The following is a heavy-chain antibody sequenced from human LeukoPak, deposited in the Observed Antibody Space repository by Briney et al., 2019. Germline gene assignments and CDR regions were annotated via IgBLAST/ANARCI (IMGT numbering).Heavy chain of an antibody. D-gene: IGHD1-26*01. V-gene: IGHV3-23*01. Sequence: GGSLRLSCTGSGFSFGDYAMSWVRQAPGKGLEWVSAISGSGGSTYYADSVKGRFTISRDNSKNTLYLQMNSLRAEDTAVYYCAKDLGALSGSYYLYWGQGTLVTVSS. CDR3: AKDLGALSGSYYLY. CDR2: ISGSGGST. CDR1: GFSFGDYA. J-gene: IGHJ4*02.